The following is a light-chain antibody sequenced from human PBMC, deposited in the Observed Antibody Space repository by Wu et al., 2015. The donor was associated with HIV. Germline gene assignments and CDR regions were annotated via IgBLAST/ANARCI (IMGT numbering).Light chain of an antibody. V-gene: IGKV3-20*01. CDR1: QSVASF. CDR3: HQYGSSPQT. J-gene: IGKJ1*01. Sequence: EIVLTQFPATLSLSPGERATLSCRASQSVASFLAWYQQKPGQAPRLLIYGVSSRATGIPDRFSGSGSGTDFTLTISRLEPEDFAVYYCHQYGSSPQTFGQGTKVEIK. CDR2: GVS.